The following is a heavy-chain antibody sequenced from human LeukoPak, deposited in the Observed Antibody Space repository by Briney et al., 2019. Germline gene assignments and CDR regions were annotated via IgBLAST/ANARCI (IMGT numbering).Heavy chain of an antibody. CDR3: ARFFGSTSLYYYYGMDV. V-gene: IGHV4-59*08. J-gene: IGHJ6*02. CDR2: IYYSGST. Sequence: SETLSLTCTVSGGSISSYYWSWIRQPPGKGLEWIGYIYYSGSTNYNPSLKSRVTISVDTSKNQFPLKLSSVTAADTAVYYCARFFGSTSLYYYYGMDVWGQGTTVTVSS. D-gene: IGHD2-2*01. CDR1: GGSISSYY.